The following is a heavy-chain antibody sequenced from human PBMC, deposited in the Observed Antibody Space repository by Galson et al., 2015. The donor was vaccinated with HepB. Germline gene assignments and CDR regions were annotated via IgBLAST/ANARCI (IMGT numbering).Heavy chain of an antibody. Sequence: SVKVSCKASGYTFTSYYMHWVRQAPGQGLEWMGIINPSGGSTSYAQKFQGRVTMTRDTSTSTVYMELSSLRSEDTAVYYCARESRYYYDSSGYYYGYWGQGTLVTVSS. CDR2: INPSGGST. V-gene: IGHV1-46*03. CDR1: GYTFTSYY. J-gene: IGHJ4*02. CDR3: ARESRYYYDSSGYYYGY. D-gene: IGHD3-22*01.